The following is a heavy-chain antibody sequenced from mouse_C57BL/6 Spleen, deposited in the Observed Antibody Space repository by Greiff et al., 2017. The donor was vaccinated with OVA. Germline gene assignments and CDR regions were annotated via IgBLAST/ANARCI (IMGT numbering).Heavy chain of an antibody. D-gene: IGHD1-1*01. CDR2: INPSNGGT. J-gene: IGHJ2*01. CDR3: ARSQYYGSSLDY. V-gene: IGHV1-53*01. Sequence: QVHVKQSGTELVKPGASVKLSCKASGYTFTSYWMHWVKQRPGQGLEWIGNINPSNGGTNYNEKFKSKATLTVDKSSSTAYMQLSSLTSEDSAVYYCARSQYYGSSLDYWGQGTTLTVSS. CDR1: GYTFTSYW.